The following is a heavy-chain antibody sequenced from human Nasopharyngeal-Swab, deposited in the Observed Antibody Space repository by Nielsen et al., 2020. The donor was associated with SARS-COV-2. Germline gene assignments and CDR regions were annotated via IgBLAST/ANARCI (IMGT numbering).Heavy chain of an antibody. Sequence: SETLSPTCTVSGGSISSSSYYWGWIRQHPGKGLEWIGYIYYSGSTYYNPSLKSRVTISVDTSKNQFSLKLSSVTAADTAVYYCARGLTIFGVVSTIDYWGQGTLVSVSS. D-gene: IGHD3-3*01. CDR1: GGSISSSSYY. CDR2: IYYSGST. J-gene: IGHJ4*02. V-gene: IGHV4-31*03. CDR3: ARGLTIFGVVSTIDY.